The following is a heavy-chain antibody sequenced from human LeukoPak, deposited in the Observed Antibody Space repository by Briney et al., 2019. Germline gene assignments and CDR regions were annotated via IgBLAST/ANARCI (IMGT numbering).Heavy chain of an antibody. CDR2: IYSGGST. V-gene: IGHV3-53*04. D-gene: IGHD2-2*01. CDR1: GVTVSSNY. CDR3: ASEPYCSSTSCYPFYY. Sequence: PGGSLRLSCAASGVTVSSNYMSWVRQAPGKGLEWVSVIYSGGSTYYADSVKGRFTISRHNSKNTLYLQMNSLRAEDTAVYYCASEPYCSSTSCYPFYYWGQGTLVTVSS. J-gene: IGHJ4*02.